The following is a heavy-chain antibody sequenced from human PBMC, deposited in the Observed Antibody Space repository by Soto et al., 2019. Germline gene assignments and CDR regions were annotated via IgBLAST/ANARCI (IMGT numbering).Heavy chain of an antibody. J-gene: IGHJ4*02. D-gene: IGHD6-19*01. CDR3: ARGYSSGWEIFDY. Sequence: PXETLSLTCTVSGGSISSYYWSWIRQPPGKGLEWIGYIYYSGSTNYNPSLKSRVTISVDTSKNQFSLKLSSVTAADTAVYYCARGYSSGWEIFDYWGQGTLVTVSS. CDR1: GGSISSYY. CDR2: IYYSGST. V-gene: IGHV4-59*01.